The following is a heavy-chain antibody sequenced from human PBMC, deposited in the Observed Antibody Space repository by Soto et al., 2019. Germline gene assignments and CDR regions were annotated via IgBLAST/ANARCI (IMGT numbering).Heavy chain of an antibody. D-gene: IGHD3-10*01. CDR2: IIPIFGTA. CDR1: GGTFSSYA. J-gene: IGHJ6*02. V-gene: IGHV1-69*13. Sequence: SVKVSCKASGGTFSSYAISWVRRAPGQGLEWMRGIIPIFGTANYAQKFQGRVTITADESTSTAYMELSSLRSEDTAVYYCARSHYYGSGSYYNTENYYYYGMDVWGQGTTVTVSS. CDR3: ARSHYYGSGSYYNTENYYYYGMDV.